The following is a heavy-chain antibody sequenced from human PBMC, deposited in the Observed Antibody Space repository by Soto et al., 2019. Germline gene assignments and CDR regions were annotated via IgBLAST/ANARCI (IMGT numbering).Heavy chain of an antibody. Sequence: SETLSLTCTVSDGSISNFYWSWIRQPPGEGLEWIGYISSSGNTNYNPSLKSRVSISVDTSRNQFSLNLTSVTAADTAVYYCARAPMVLTRSYFDSWGQGTPVTVSS. V-gene: IGHV4-59*01. CDR3: ARAPMVLTRSYFDS. CDR2: ISSSGNT. CDR1: DGSISNFY. D-gene: IGHD3-22*01. J-gene: IGHJ4*02.